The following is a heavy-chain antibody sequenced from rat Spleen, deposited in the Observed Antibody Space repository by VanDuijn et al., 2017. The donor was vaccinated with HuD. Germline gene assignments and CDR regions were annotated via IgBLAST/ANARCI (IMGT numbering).Heavy chain of an antibody. V-gene: IGHV5-7*01. CDR2: ISYDGRTT. J-gene: IGHJ4*01. CDR3: ARHGRGGTTYYYVMDV. D-gene: IGHD4-3*01. CDR1: GFTFSDFD. Sequence: EVQLVESGGGLVQPGRSLKLSCAASGFTFSDFDMAWVRQAPTKGLEWGASISYDGRTTFYRDSVRDRFTISRDNGKNTLYLQIDSLKSEDTATYYCARHGRGGTTYYYVMDVWGQGASVTVSS.